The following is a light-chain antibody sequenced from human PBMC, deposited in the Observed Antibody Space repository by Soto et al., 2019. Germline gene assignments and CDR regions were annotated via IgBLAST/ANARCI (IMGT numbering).Light chain of an antibody. CDR1: QSVTSS. CDR2: NTS. V-gene: IGKV3-11*01. J-gene: IGKJ4*02. Sequence: DIVLTQSPSTLSSFPGERATLSFRASQSVTSSLAWYQQKPGKAPRVLIYNTSTRATGIPARFSGSGSGTEFTLTISSLQPDDFATYYCQQYNSYSFTFGGGTKVDIK. CDR3: QQYNSYSFT.